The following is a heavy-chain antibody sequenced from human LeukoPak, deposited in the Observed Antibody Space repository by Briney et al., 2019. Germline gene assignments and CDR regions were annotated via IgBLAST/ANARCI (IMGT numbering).Heavy chain of an antibody. J-gene: IGHJ4*02. Sequence: GGSLRLSCVGSGFIFNAFEMDWVRQAPGKGLEWVSSISTSSTYIKYADSVKGRFTISRDNANKSVFLQMNSLRADDTAVYYCATKQWLAPPPDSWGQGTPVTVSS. D-gene: IGHD6-19*01. CDR2: ISTSSTYI. CDR3: ATKQWLAPPPDS. CDR1: GFIFNAFE. V-gene: IGHV3-21*01.